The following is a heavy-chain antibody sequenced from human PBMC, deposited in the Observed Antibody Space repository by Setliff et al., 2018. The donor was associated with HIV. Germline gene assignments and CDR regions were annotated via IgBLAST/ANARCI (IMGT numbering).Heavy chain of an antibody. V-gene: IGHV3-9*01. D-gene: IGHD4-17*01. Sequence: LSLTCTVSGDLINNHNWNWVRQVPGKGLDWVSGINRDGSIGYADSVKGRLTISRDNAKNSLYLQMNSLRPEDTALYYCTKDKMDDYGDYGGDFDYWGQGTLVTVSS. CDR1: GDLINNHN. J-gene: IGHJ4*02. CDR3: TKDKMDDYGDYGGDFDY. CDR2: INRDGSI.